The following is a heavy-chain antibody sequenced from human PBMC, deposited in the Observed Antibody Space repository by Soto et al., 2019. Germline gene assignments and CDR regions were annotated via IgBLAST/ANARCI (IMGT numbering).Heavy chain of an antibody. CDR3: ATGYYPRN. CDR2: IIPIFGTA. D-gene: IGHD3-9*01. Sequence: SAKVSCKASGGTISSNSLSWVRQAPGQGLEWMGGIIPIFGTANYAQKFQGRVTITADESTSTAYMELSSLRSEDTAVYYCATGYYPRNWGQGTLVTVSS. J-gene: IGHJ4*02. V-gene: IGHV1-69*13. CDR1: GGTISSNS.